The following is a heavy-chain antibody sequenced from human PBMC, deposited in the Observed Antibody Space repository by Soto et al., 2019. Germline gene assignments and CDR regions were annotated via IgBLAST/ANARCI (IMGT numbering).Heavy chain of an antibody. V-gene: IGHV3-30-3*01. CDR1: GFTFSSYA. D-gene: IGHD2-15*01. CDR2: ISYDGSNK. Sequence: QVQLVESGGGVVQPGRSLRLSCAASGFTFSSYAMHWVRQAPGKGLEWVAVISYDGSNKYYADSVKGRFTISRDNSKNTLYLQMNSLRAEDTAVYYCASLQIVVVVAATGVPWPGDAFDIWGQGTMVTVSS. CDR3: ASLQIVVVVAATGVPWPGDAFDI. J-gene: IGHJ3*02.